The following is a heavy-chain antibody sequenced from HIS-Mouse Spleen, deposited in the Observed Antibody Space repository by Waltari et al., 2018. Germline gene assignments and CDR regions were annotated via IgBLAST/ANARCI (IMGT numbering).Heavy chain of an antibody. CDR2: INPNSGGT. CDR1: GYTFTGYY. D-gene: IGHD1-1*01. Sequence: QVQLVQSGAEVKKPGASVKVSCKASGYTFTGYYMHWVRQAPGQGLEWMGWINPNSGGTTYAQKFQGRVTMTRDTSISTAYMELSRLRSDDTAVYYCARGTGTDAFDIWGQGTMVTVSS. CDR3: ARGTGTDAFDI. V-gene: IGHV1-2*02. J-gene: IGHJ3*02.